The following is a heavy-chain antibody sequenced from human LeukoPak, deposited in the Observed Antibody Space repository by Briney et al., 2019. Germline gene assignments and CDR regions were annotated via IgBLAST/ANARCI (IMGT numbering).Heavy chain of an antibody. J-gene: IGHJ3*02. Sequence: PSETLSLTCTVSGGSISSYYWSWIRQPPGKGLEWIGYIYYSGSTNYNPSLKSRVTISVDTSKNQFSLQLSSVTAADTAVYYCARHPRVLRYFDWSTDAFDIWGQGTMVTVSS. D-gene: IGHD3-9*01. CDR3: ARHPRVLRYFDWSTDAFDI. CDR1: GGSISSYY. V-gene: IGHV4-59*08. CDR2: IYYSGST.